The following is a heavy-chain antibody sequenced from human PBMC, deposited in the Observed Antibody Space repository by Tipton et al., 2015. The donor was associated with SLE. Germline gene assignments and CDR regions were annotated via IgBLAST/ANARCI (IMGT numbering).Heavy chain of an antibody. J-gene: IGHJ3*02. CDR3: ARDGHDSSGYSGGSDAFDI. V-gene: IGHV3-23*01. CDR1: GFTFSSYA. Sequence: SLRLSCAASGFTFSSYAMSWVRQAPGKGLEWVSAISGSGGSTYYADSVKGRFTISRDNSKNTLYLQMNSLRAEDTAVYYCARDGHDSSGYSGGSDAFDIWGQGTMVTVSS. D-gene: IGHD3-22*01. CDR2: ISGSGGST.